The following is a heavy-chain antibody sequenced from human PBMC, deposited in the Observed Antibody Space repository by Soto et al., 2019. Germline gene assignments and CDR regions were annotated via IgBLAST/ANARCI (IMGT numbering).Heavy chain of an antibody. CDR3: AKNYGSGSYYIAAGVDY. CDR1: GFTFSSYA. J-gene: IGHJ4*02. Sequence: GGSLRLSCAASGFTFSSYAMSWVRQAPGKGLEWVSAISGSGGSTYYADSVKGRFTISRDNSKNTLYLQMNSLRAEDTAVYYCAKNYGSGSYYIAAGVDYWGQGTLVTVSS. V-gene: IGHV3-23*01. D-gene: IGHD3-10*01. CDR2: ISGSGGST.